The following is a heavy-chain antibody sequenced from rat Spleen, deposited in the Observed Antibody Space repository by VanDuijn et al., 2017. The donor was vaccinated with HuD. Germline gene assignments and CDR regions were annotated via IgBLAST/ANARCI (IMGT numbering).Heavy chain of an antibody. D-gene: IGHD4-3*01. Sequence: EVQLVESGGGLVQPGRSLKLSCAASGFTFSDYYMAWVRQAPKKGLEWVASITYEGSSTYHGDSVKGRFTISRDNAKSTLYLQMDSLTSEDTATYYCARLGGLRNWFAYWGQGTLVTVSS. CDR2: ITYEGSST. CDR1: GFTFSDYY. CDR3: ARLGGLRNWFAY. J-gene: IGHJ3*01. V-gene: IGHV5-22*01.